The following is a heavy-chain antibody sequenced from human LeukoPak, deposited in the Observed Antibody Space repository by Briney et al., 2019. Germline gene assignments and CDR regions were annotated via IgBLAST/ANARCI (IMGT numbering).Heavy chain of an antibody. CDR3: ASEGGIWHYFDY. CDR2: ISSSSSTI. Sequence: GGSLRFSCAASGFTFSSYSMNWVRQAPGKGLEWVSYISSSSSTIYYADSVKGRFTTSRDNYKNTLYLQMNSLRAEDTAVYYCASEGGIWHYFDYWGQGTLVTVSS. D-gene: IGHD3-16*01. J-gene: IGHJ4*02. CDR1: GFTFSSYS. V-gene: IGHV3-48*01.